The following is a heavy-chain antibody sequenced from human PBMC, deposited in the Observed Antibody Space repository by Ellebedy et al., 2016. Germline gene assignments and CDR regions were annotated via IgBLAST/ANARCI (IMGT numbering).Heavy chain of an antibody. Sequence: GGSLRLXCAASGFTVSSNYMSWVRQAPGKGLEWVAVIYSGGDTFYADSVKGRFTISRDSSKNTLYLQMDSLRVDDTAVYYCARDPPSINTGTWGWGQGTLVTVSS. CDR2: IYSGGDT. CDR3: ARDPPSINTGTWG. D-gene: IGHD7-27*01. J-gene: IGHJ4*02. V-gene: IGHV3-66*01. CDR1: GFTVSSNY.